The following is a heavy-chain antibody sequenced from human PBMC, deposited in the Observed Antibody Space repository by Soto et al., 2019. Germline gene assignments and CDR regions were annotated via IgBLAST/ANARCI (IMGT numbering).Heavy chain of an antibody. CDR2: IDTDGGGT. CDR3: ATVFDL. V-gene: IGHV3-74*01. J-gene: IGHJ5*02. CDR1: GFTLGCHR. Sequence: DVQLVESGGGLVQPGGSLRVSCAASGFTLGCHRIHWVRQPPGKGLEWVSRIDTDGGGTSYADSVKGRFTISTDNAKNTVYLQMNGLRAEDTAVYYCATVFDLWGQGTLVTVSS.